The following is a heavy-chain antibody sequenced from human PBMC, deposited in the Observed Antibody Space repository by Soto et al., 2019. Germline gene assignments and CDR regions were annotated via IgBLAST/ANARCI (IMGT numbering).Heavy chain of an antibody. D-gene: IGHD1-20*01. CDR2: INAGNGNT. CDR3: ARAPKIITGPPGLAP. V-gene: IGHV1-3*01. CDR1: GYTFTSYA. J-gene: IGHJ5*02. Sequence: ASVKVSCKASGYTFTSYAMHWVRQAPGQRLEWMGWINAGNGNTKYSQKFQGRVTITRDTSASTAYMELSSLRSEDTAVYYCARAPKIITGPPGLAPGGQGTLVTASS.